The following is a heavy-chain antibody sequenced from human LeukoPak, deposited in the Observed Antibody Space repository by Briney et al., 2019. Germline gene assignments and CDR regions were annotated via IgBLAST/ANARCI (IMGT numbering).Heavy chain of an antibody. J-gene: IGHJ6*03. CDR1: GFTFSSYA. V-gene: IGHV3-23*01. Sequence: GGSLRLSCAASGFTFSSYAMSWVRQAPGKGLEWVSAISGSGGSTYYADSVKGRFTISRDNSKNTLYLQMNSLRAEDTAVYYCASHGGGYYYYMDVWGKGTTVTISS. CDR2: ISGSGGST. CDR3: ASHGGGYYYYMDV. D-gene: IGHD3-16*01.